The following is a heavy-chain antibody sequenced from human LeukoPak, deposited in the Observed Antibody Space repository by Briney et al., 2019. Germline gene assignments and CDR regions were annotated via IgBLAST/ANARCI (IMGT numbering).Heavy chain of an antibody. CDR1: GFTFDDYA. CDR3: AKAKYYDILTGYFDY. CDR2: ISWNSGSI. V-gene: IGHV3-9*03. D-gene: IGHD3-9*01. Sequence: GGSLRLSCAASGFTFDDYAMHWVRQAPGKGPEWVSVISWNSGSIGYADSVKGRFTISRDNAKNSLYLQMNSLRAEDMALYYCAKAKYYDILTGYFDYWGQGTLVTVSS. J-gene: IGHJ4*02.